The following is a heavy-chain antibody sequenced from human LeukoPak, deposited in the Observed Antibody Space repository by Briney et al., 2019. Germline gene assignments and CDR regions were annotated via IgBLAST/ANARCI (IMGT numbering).Heavy chain of an antibody. D-gene: IGHD3-22*01. V-gene: IGHV1-18*01. J-gene: IGHJ3*02. CDR3: ARARPQNYDSSRYYSAAFDI. Sequence: GASVKVSCKASGGTFSSYAISWVRQAPGQGLEWVGWISAKNGNTNYGQGFQGRVTVTRDTSTSTVYMELRRLRSDDTAVYYCARARPQNYDSSRYYSAAFDIWGQGTMVTVSS. CDR2: ISAKNGNT. CDR1: GGTFSSYA.